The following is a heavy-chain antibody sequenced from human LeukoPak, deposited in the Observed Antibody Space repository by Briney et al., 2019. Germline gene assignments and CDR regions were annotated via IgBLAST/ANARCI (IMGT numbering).Heavy chain of an antibody. Sequence: GGSLRLSCSASRFTFSNYTMHWVRQAPGKGLEHVSAISRHGGSTYYADSVKGRFTISRDNAKNSLYLQMNSLRAEDTAVYYCAGDPLHVVVPAATWFDPWGQGILVTVSS. V-gene: IGHV3-64*04. CDR1: RFTFSNYT. CDR2: ISRHGGST. D-gene: IGHD2-2*01. J-gene: IGHJ5*02. CDR3: AGDPLHVVVPAATWFDP.